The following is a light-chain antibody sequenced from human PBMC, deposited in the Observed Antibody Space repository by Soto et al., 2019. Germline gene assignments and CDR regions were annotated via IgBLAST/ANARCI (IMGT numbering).Light chain of an antibody. V-gene: IGKV1-13*02. CDR2: DAS. J-gene: IGKJ4*01. CDR3: QQFQSYALT. Sequence: ALQLTQSPSSLSAPVGDRVTITCRASQGISSALAWYQHKPGRAPRLLIYDASSLQSGVSSRFSGSGSGTDFTLTISSLQPEDFATYYCQQFQSYALTFGGGTKLEIK. CDR1: QGISSA.